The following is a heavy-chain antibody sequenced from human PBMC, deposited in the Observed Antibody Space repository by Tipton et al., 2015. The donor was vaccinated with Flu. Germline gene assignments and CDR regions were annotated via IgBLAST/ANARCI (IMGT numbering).Heavy chain of an antibody. CDR1: GGSISSYY. Sequence: LRLSCTVSGGSISSYYWSWIRQPPGKGLEWIGYIYYSGSTNYNPSLKSRVTISVDTSKNQFSLKLSSVTAADTAVYYCARGRGQQLVNDAFDIWGQGTMVTVSS. D-gene: IGHD6-13*01. CDR3: ARGRGQQLVNDAFDI. V-gene: IGHV4-59*01. J-gene: IGHJ3*02. CDR2: IYYSGST.